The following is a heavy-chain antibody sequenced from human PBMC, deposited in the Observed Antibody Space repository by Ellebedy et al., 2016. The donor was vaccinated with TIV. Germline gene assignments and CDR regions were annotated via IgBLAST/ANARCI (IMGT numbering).Heavy chain of an antibody. Sequence: MPSETLSLTCAVYGGSFSGYYWSWIRQPPGKGLEWNGEINHSGSTNYNPSLKSRVTISVDTFKNQFSLKLSSVTAEDTAVYYCARTLITMVRGVIIKVTGRYYFDYWGQGTLVTVSS. CDR2: INHSGST. V-gene: IGHV4-34*01. CDR1: GGSFSGYY. D-gene: IGHD3-10*01. J-gene: IGHJ4*02. CDR3: ARTLITMVRGVIIKVTGRYYFDY.